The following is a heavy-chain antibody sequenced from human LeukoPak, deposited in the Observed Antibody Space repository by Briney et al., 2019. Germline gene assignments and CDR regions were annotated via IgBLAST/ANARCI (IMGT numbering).Heavy chain of an antibody. Sequence: GGSLRLSCAASGFTFSDYYMSWIRQAPGKGLEWVSYISSSGSNIHYADSVKGRFTVSRDNAKNSLYLQMNSLRAEDTAVYYCAKTLFCDYRYYYYGMDVWGQGTTVTVSS. CDR1: GFTFSDYY. CDR2: ISSSGSNI. CDR3: AKTLFCDYRYYYYGMDV. V-gene: IGHV3-11*01. D-gene: IGHD4-17*01. J-gene: IGHJ6*02.